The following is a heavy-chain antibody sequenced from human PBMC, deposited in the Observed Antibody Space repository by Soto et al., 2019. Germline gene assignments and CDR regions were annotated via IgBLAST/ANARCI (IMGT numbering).Heavy chain of an antibody. CDR3: ARGRYYDFWSGYYSTTGAHYFDY. CDR2: INHSGST. D-gene: IGHD3-3*01. CDR1: GGSFSGYY. V-gene: IGHV4-34*01. J-gene: IGHJ4*02. Sequence: QVQLQQWGAGLLKPSETLSLTCAVYGGSFSGYYWSWIRQPPGKGLEWIGEINHSGSTNYNPSLKRRVTISVDTSKNQFSLKLSSVTAADTAVYYCARGRYYDFWSGYYSTTGAHYFDYWGQGTLVTVSS.